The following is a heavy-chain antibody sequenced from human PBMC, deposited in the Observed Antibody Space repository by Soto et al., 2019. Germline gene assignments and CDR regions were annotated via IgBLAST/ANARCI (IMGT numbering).Heavy chain of an antibody. V-gene: IGHV1-8*01. D-gene: IGHD6-13*01. CDR2: MNPNSGNT. CDR1: GYTFTSYD. CDR3: ARCTRPPPYSSSWYDY. Sequence: QVQLVQSGAEVKKPGASVKVSCKASGYTFTSYDINWVRQATGQGLEWMGWMNPNSGNTGYAQKFQGRVTMTRNTSISTAYMELSSLRSEDTAVYYCARCTRPPPYSSSWYDYWGQGTLVTVSS. J-gene: IGHJ4*02.